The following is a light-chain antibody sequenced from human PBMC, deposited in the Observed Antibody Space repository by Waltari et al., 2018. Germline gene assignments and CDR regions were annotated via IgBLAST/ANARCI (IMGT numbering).Light chain of an antibody. V-gene: IGLV3-27*01. CDR2: KDS. Sequence: SYELTQPSSVSVSPGQTARITCSGDILAKRYARWFQQKPGQAPVVVIYKDSERHSGIPERFSGSNSGTTVTLTISGAQVEDEADYYCYSAADNNRQVFGGGTKLTVL. J-gene: IGLJ3*02. CDR3: YSAADNNRQV. CDR1: ILAKRY.